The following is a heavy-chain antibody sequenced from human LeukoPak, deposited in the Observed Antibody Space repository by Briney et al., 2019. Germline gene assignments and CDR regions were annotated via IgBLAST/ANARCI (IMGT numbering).Heavy chain of an antibody. CDR2: IYYSGGT. J-gene: IGHJ5*02. V-gene: IGHV4-59*08. CDR3: ARHFPVGSWFDP. Sequence: SETLSLTCTVSGGSISGYYWSWIRQPPGKGLEWIGYIYYSGGTNYNPSLRSRVTISIDTSKDQFSLKLSSVTAADTAVYYCARHFPVGSWFDPWGQGTLVTVSS. D-gene: IGHD4-23*01. CDR1: GGSISGYY.